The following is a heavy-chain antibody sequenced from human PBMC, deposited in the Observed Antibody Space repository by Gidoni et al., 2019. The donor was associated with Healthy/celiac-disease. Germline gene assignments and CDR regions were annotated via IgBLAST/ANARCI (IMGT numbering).Heavy chain of an antibody. CDR3: ARGVISSTSSPPHYYYYGMDV. J-gene: IGHJ6*02. D-gene: IGHD2-2*01. CDR2: INHSGST. V-gene: IGHV4-34*01. CDR1: GWSFSGYY. Sequence: QVQLQQWGAGLLKPSETLSLTCAVYGWSFSGYYWSWIRQPPGKGLEWIEEINHSGSTNYNPARKSRVTISVDTSKNQFSLKLSSVTAADTAVYYCARGVISSTSSPPHYYYYGMDVWGQGTTVTVSS.